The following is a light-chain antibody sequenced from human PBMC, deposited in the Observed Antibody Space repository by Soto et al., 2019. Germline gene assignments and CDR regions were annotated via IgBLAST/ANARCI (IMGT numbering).Light chain of an antibody. CDR2: VNT. CDR3: QSYDSRLSGYVV. CDR1: SSNIGAGYD. J-gene: IGLJ2*01. V-gene: IGLV1-40*01. Sequence: QSVLTQPPSVSGAPGQRVTISCTGSSSNIGAGYDVHWYQQLPGTAPKLLIYVNTNRPSGVPDRFSGSKSGTSASLAITGLQAEDEADYYCQSYDSRLSGYVVFGGGTKLTV.